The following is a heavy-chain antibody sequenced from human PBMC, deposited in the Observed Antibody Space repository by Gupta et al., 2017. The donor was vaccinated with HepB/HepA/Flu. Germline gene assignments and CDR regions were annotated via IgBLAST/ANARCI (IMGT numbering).Heavy chain of an antibody. D-gene: IGHD3-3*01. CDR3: AKEKLRFLEWPRYGPFDY. CDR1: GFTFSSYA. Sequence: EVQLLESGGGLVQPGGSLRLSCAASGFTFSSYAMSWVRQAPGKGLEWVSAISGSGGSTYYADSVKGRFTISRDNSKNTLYLQMNSLRAEDTAVYYCAKEKLRFLEWPRYGPFDYWGQGTLVTVSS. J-gene: IGHJ4*02. V-gene: IGHV3-23*01. CDR2: ISGSGGST.